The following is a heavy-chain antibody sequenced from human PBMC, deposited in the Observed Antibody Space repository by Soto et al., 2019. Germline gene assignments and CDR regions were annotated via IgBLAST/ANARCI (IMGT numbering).Heavy chain of an antibody. CDR2: VLGGGGST. J-gene: IGHJ3*02. CDR1: GFTFSSHA. V-gene: IGHV3-23*01. CDR3: ARKGPPRDAFDI. Sequence: EVQLLESGGGLVQPGGSLRLSCAASGFTFSSHAMSWVRQTPGKGLEWVSGVLGGGGSTFYADSVKGRFTISRDNSKNTLYVQMNSLRAEDTAIYYCARKGPPRDAFDIWGQGTMVTVSS.